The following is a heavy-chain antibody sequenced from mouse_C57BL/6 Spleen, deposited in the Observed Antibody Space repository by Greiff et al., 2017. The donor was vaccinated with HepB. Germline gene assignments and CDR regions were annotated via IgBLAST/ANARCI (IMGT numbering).Heavy chain of an antibody. D-gene: IGHD4-1*01. CDR1: GYTFTSYW. CDR3: AREGLGRRWYFDV. Sequence: QVQLQQPGAELVRPGTSVKLSCKASGYTFTSYWMHWVKQRPGQGLEWIGVIDPSDSYTNYNQKFKGKATLTVDTSSSTAYMQLSSLTSEDSAVYYCAREGLGRRWYFDVWGTGTTVTVSS. V-gene: IGHV1-59*01. J-gene: IGHJ1*03. CDR2: IDPSDSYT.